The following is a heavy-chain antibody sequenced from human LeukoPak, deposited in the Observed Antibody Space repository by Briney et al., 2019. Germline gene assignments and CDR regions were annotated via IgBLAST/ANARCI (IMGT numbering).Heavy chain of an antibody. J-gene: IGHJ3*02. CDR1: GFTFSSYD. CDR2: IGTAGDT. Sequence: GGSLRLSCTASGFTFSSYDMHWVRHATGKGLEWVSTIGTAGDTYYPGSVKGRFTISRENAKNSLYLQMNSLRAGDTAVYYCARDQGQGALDIWGQGTMVTVSS. CDR3: ARDQGQGALDI. V-gene: IGHV3-13*01.